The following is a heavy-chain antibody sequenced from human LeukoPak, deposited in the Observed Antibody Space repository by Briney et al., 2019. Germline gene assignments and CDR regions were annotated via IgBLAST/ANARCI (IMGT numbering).Heavy chain of an antibody. CDR1: GDSISAYY. CDR3: ARSRPAPKEFDH. CDR2: IYTSGPT. V-gene: IGHV4-4*09. J-gene: IGHJ4*02. D-gene: IGHD2-2*01. Sequence: SETLSLTCTVSGDSISAYYWSWIRQPPGKGLEWIGYIYTSGPTNYNPSLKSRVTMSADTSKNQFFLKLGSVTAADTAVYYCARSRPAPKEFDHWGQGTLVTVSS.